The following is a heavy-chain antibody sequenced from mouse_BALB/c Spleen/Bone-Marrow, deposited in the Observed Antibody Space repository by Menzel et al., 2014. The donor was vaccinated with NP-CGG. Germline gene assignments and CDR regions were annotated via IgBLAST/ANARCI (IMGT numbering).Heavy chain of an antibody. Sequence: DVKLVESGGGLVKPGGSLKLSCAASGFTFSSYAMSWVRQTPEKRLEWVASISSGSSTYYPDSVKGRFTISRDNARNILYLQMSSLRSEDTAMYYCARGRTRGYTMDYWGQGTSVTVSS. CDR1: GFTFSSYA. V-gene: IGHV5-6-5*01. CDR3: ARGRTRGYTMDY. J-gene: IGHJ4*01. CDR2: ISSGSST.